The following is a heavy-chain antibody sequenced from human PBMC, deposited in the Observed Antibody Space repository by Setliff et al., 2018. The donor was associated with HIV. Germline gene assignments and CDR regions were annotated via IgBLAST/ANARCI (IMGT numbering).Heavy chain of an antibody. CDR3: ADPHDGGAFDV. Sequence: ASVKVSCKASGGTFKNLAISWVRQAPGQGLEWMGGVIPSFATANYAQKFQGRITITADELTSTVYMDLNSLKSEDSAVYYCADPHDGGAFDVWGQGTAVTVSS. D-gene: IGHD1-1*01. J-gene: IGHJ3*01. V-gene: IGHV1-69*13. CDR2: VIPSFATA. CDR1: GGTFKNLA.